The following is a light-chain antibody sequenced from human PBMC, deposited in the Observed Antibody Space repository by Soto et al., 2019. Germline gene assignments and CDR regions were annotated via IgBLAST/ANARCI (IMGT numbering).Light chain of an antibody. Sequence: EIVLTQSPGTLSLSPGERATLSCRAGQSVSSNYLAWYQQKPGQAPRVLIHSASNRATGIPDRFSGSGSGTDFTLTISRLEPDDSAVYYWQQFGSPWTFGQGTKLEIK. CDR3: QQFGSPWT. V-gene: IGKV3-20*01. CDR1: QSVSSNY. J-gene: IGKJ2*02. CDR2: SAS.